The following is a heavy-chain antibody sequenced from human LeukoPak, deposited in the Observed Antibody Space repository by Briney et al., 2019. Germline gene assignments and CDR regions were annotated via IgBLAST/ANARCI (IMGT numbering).Heavy chain of an antibody. V-gene: IGHV1-24*01. CDR1: GYTLTELS. CDR3: ATGGIVGAFYFDY. D-gene: IGHD1-26*01. Sequence: ASLKVSCRVSGYTLTELSMHWVRQAPGEGLEWMGGFDPEDGETIYGQKFQGRVTMTEDTSTDTAYVELSSLRSEDTAVYYCATGGIVGAFYFDYWGQGTLVTVSS. J-gene: IGHJ4*02. CDR2: FDPEDGET.